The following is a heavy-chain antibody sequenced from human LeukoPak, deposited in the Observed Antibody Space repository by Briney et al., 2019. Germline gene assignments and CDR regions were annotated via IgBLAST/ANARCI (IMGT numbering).Heavy chain of an antibody. V-gene: IGHV3-21*04. CDR1: GFTFSSYS. Sequence: GGSLRLSCAASGFTFSSYSMNWVRQAPGKGLEWVSSISSSSSYIYYTDSVKGRFTISRDNAKNSLYLQMNSLRAEDTAVYYCARAEDSSGYEYYFDYWGQGTLVTVSS. J-gene: IGHJ4*02. CDR2: ISSSSSYI. D-gene: IGHD3-22*01. CDR3: ARAEDSSGYEYYFDY.